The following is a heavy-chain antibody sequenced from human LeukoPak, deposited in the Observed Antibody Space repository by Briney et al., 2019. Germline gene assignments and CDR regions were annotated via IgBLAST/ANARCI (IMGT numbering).Heavy chain of an antibody. Sequence: PGGSLRLSCAASGFTFSSYSMNWVRQAPGEGLEWVSYISSLSGTIYYADSVKGRFTTSRDNAKNSLYLQMDSLRAEDTAVYYCAKVRWDNSGWYYLDNWGQGTLVTVSS. CDR2: ISSLSGTI. CDR1: GFTFSSYS. J-gene: IGHJ4*02. CDR3: AKVRWDNSGWYYLDN. V-gene: IGHV3-48*01. D-gene: IGHD6-19*01.